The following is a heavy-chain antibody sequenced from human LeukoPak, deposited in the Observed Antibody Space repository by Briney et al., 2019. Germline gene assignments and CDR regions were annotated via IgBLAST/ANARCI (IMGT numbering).Heavy chain of an antibody. Sequence: GGSLRLSCAACGFTFSSYAMHWVRQAPGKGLEYVSAISSNGGSTYYANSVKGRFTISRDNSKNTLYLQMNSLRAEDTAVYYCARQRGSSSRNYYYGMDVWGQGTTVTVSS. D-gene: IGHD6-13*01. CDR2: ISSNGGST. CDR3: ARQRGSSSRNYYYGMDV. CDR1: GFTFSSYA. V-gene: IGHV3-64*01. J-gene: IGHJ6*02.